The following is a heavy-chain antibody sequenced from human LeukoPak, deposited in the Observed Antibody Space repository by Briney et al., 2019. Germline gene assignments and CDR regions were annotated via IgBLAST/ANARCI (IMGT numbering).Heavy chain of an antibody. CDR3: ARSDYDYVWGSYRPFDY. CDR1: GFTFSSYW. J-gene: IGHJ4*02. CDR2: IKQDGSEK. D-gene: IGHD3-16*02. V-gene: IGHV3-7*01. Sequence: GGSLRLSCAASGFTFSSYWMSWVRQAPGKGLEWVANIKQDGSEKYYVDSVKGRFTISRDNAKNSLYLQMNSLRAEDTAVYYCARSDYDYVWGSYRPFDYWGQGTLVTVSS.